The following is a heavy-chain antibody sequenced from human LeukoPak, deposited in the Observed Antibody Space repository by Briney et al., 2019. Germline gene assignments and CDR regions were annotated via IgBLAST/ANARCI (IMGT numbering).Heavy chain of an antibody. Sequence: GGSLRLSCAASGFTFSSYWMSWVRQAPGKGLEWVAVISYDGSKKYYADSVKGRFTISRDNSKNTLYLQMNSLRAEDTAVYYCAKEYYDFWSGQNRYDPFDYWGQGTLVTVSS. CDR2: ISYDGSKK. J-gene: IGHJ4*02. V-gene: IGHV3-30*18. CDR1: GFTFSSYW. CDR3: AKEYYDFWSGQNRYDPFDY. D-gene: IGHD3-3*01.